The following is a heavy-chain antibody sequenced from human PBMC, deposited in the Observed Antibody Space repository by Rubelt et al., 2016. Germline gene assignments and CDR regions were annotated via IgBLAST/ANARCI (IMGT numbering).Heavy chain of an antibody. D-gene: IGHD2-2*01. CDR2: INHSGST. V-gene: IGHV4-34*01. CDR3: ARAHHCSSTSCNGRYFDY. Sequence: QVQLQQWGAGLLKPSETLSLTCAVYGGSFSGYYWSWIRQPPGKGLEWIGEINHSGSTNYNPSLKSRVTISVDTSKNQFSLKLSSVTAADTAVYYCARAHHCSSTSCNGRYFDYWGQGTLVTVSS. J-gene: IGHJ4*02. CDR1: GGSFSGYY.